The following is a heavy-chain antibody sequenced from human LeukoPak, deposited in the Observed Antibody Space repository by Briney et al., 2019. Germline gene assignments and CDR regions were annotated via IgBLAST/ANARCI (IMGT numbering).Heavy chain of an antibody. V-gene: IGHV3-23*01. CDR3: AKSVTADP. CDR1: GFTFDSHA. J-gene: IGHJ5*02. Sequence: GGSLRLSCAASGFTFDSHAMAWVRQAPGAGLEWVSGITGNGFETFYADPVRGRFTISRDNSKNTLYLQMHSLRAEDTAVYYCAKSVTADPWGQGTLVTVSS. D-gene: IGHD2-21*02. CDR2: ITGNGFET.